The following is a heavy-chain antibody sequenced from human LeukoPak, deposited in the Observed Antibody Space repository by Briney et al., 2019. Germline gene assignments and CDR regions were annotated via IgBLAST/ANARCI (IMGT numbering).Heavy chain of an antibody. CDR2: INPIGGST. V-gene: IGHV1-46*01. CDR3: ARALRMATIPGVNMNYFDY. J-gene: IGHJ4*02. CDR1: GYTFTSYY. D-gene: IGHD5-24*01. Sequence: ASVKVFCKASGYTFTSYYMHWVRQAPGQGLEWMGIINPIGGSTIYAQKFQGRVTVTRDTSTSTVYMELSSLRSEDTAVYYCARALRMATIPGVNMNYFDYWGQGTLVTVSS.